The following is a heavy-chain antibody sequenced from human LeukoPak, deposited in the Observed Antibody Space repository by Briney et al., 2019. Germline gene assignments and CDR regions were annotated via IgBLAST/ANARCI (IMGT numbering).Heavy chain of an antibody. D-gene: IGHD3-10*01. Sequence: GGSLRLSWAASGFTISSYWMSWVRQAPGKGLEWVANIHPDGSVKHYVDSVKGRFTISRDNAENSLYLQMNSLRAEDTAVYYCARLTTMVTTFVYWGQGALVTVSS. V-gene: IGHV3-7*01. CDR3: ARLTTMVTTFVY. J-gene: IGHJ4*02. CDR2: IHPDGSVK. CDR1: GFTISSYW.